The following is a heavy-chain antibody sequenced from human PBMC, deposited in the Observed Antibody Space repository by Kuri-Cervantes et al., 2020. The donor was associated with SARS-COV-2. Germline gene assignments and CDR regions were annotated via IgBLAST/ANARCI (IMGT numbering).Heavy chain of an antibody. Sequence: ESLKISCTVSGGSISSYYWCWIRQPPGKGLEWIGYIYYSGSTNYNPSLKSRVTISVDTSKNQFSLKLSSVTAADTAVYYCARDLGGGSYYHFEVYFDYWGQGTLVTVSS. CDR3: ARDLGGGSYYHFEVYFDY. J-gene: IGHJ4*02. D-gene: IGHD1-26*01. CDR1: GGSISSYY. V-gene: IGHV4-59*12. CDR2: IYYSGST.